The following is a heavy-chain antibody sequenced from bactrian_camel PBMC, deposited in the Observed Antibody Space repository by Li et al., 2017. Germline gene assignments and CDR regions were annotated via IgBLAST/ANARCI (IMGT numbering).Heavy chain of an antibody. V-gene: IGHV3S55*01. CDR1: GFTGSNYC. Sequence: QVQLVESGGGSVQAGGSLRLFCAGSGFTGSNYCMGWFRQAPGKEREGVALINRYGSTELRDSVKGRFTIPRDNAENALYLQLNSLKIEDTAMYYCAKSGELWDYMDWGQGTQVTVS. J-gene: IGHJ4*01. CDR3: AKSGELWDYMD. D-gene: IGHD2*01. CDR2: INRYGST.